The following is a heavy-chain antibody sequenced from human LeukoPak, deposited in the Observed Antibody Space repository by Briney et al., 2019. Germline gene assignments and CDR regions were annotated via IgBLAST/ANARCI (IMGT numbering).Heavy chain of an antibody. Sequence: GGSLRLSCAASGFTFSSYAMSWVRQAPGKGLEWVSAISGSGGSTYYADSVKGRFTISRDNSKNTLYLQMNSLRAEDTAVYYCAKESRGRYSSGYVDAFDIWGQGTMVTVSS. CDR3: AKESRGRYSSGYVDAFDI. CDR1: GFTFSSYA. J-gene: IGHJ3*02. V-gene: IGHV3-23*01. CDR2: ISGSGGST. D-gene: IGHD3-22*01.